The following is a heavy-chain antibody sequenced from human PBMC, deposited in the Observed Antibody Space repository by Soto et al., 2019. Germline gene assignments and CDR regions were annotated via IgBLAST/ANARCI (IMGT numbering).Heavy chain of an antibody. CDR2: IWYDGSNK. Sequence: QVQLVESGGGVVQPGRSLRLSCAASGFTFSSYGMHWVRQAPGKGLEWVAVIWYDGSNKYYADSVKGRFTISRDNSKNTLYLQMNCLRAEDTAVYYCAREGHMITFGGVIVPHYDGMDVWGQGTTVTVSS. V-gene: IGHV3-33*01. CDR3: AREGHMITFGGVIVPHYDGMDV. J-gene: IGHJ6*02. D-gene: IGHD3-16*02. CDR1: GFTFSSYG.